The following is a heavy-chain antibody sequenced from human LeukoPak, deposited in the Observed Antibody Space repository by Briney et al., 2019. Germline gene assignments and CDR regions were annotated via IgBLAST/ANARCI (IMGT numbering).Heavy chain of an antibody. Sequence: SETLSLTRTVSGYSISSGYYWGWIRQPPGKGLDWIGSIYHSGSTHYNPSLKSRVTISVDTSKNQLSLKLTSVTAADTAVYYCARGADVGPYYYMDVWGKGTTVTVSS. D-gene: IGHD1-26*01. CDR1: GYSISSGYY. CDR3: ARGADVGPYYYMDV. V-gene: IGHV4-38-2*02. J-gene: IGHJ6*03. CDR2: IYHSGST.